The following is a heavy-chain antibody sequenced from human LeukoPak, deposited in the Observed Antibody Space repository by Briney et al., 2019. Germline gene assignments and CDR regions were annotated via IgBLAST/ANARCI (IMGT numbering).Heavy chain of an antibody. CDR2: ISAYSGNT. CDR3: ARVGRVVPAAITYYYYMDV. D-gene: IGHD2-2*01. J-gene: IGHJ6*03. Sequence: ASVKVSCKASGYTFTSYGISWVRQAPGQGLEWMGWISAYSGNTNYAQKLQGRVTMTTDTSTSTAYMELRSLRSDDTAVYYCARVGRVVPAAITYYYYMDVWGKGTTVTVSS. V-gene: IGHV1-18*01. CDR1: GYTFTSYG.